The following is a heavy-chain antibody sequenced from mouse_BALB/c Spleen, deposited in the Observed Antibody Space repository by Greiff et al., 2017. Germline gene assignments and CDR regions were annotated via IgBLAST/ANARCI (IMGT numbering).Heavy chain of an antibody. CDR3: AREVITTVVASMDY. D-gene: IGHD1-1*01. J-gene: IGHJ4*01. Sequence: QVQLKESGPSLVAPSQSLSITCTVSGFSLTGYGVNWVRQPPGKGLEWLGMIWGDGSTDYNSALKSRLSISKDNSKSQVFLKMNSLQTDDTARYYCAREVITTVVASMDYWGQGTSVTVSS. CDR2: IWGDGST. CDR1: GFSLTGYG. V-gene: IGHV2-6-7*01.